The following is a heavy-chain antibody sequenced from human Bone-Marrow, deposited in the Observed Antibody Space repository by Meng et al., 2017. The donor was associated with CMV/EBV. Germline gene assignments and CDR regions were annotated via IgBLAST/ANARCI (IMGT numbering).Heavy chain of an antibody. V-gene: IGHV3-13*01. CDR3: AKDRDEYYYDSSGYSN. J-gene: IGHJ4*02. CDR2: IGTAGDT. CDR1: DFTFSNYA. Sequence: GESLKISCVASDFTFSNYAMIWVRQAPGKGLEWVSAIGTAGDTYSPGSVKGQFTISRENAKNSLYLQMNSLRAGDTAVYYCAKDRDEYYYDSSGYSNWGQGTLVTVSS. D-gene: IGHD3-22*01.